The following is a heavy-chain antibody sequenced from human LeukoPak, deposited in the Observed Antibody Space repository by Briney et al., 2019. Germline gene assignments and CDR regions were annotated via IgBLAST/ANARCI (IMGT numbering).Heavy chain of an antibody. CDR1: GFTFSSYA. D-gene: IGHD1-26*01. J-gene: IGHJ4*02. Sequence: GGSLRLSCAASGFTFSSYAMSWVRQAPGKELEWVALIRYDGSNEYYADSVKGRFTISRDSSKSTLYLQMNSLRAEDTAVYYCAKELTVGTTSKNLDYCGQGTLVTVSS. CDR3: AKELTVGTTSKNLDY. V-gene: IGHV3-30*02. CDR2: IRYDGSNE.